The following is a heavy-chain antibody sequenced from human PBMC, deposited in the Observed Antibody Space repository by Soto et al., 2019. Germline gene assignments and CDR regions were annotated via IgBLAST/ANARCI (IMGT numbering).Heavy chain of an antibody. CDR1: GYTFTSYG. J-gene: IGHJ3*02. V-gene: IGHV1-18*01. CDR2: ISAYNGNT. CDR3: ARDQFELHDAFDT. D-gene: IGHD1-7*01. Sequence: ASVKVSCKASGYTFTSYGISWVRQAPGQGLEWMGRISAYNGNTNYAQKLQGRVTMTTDTSTSTAYMELRSLRSDDTAVYYCARDQFELHDAFDTWGQGTMSPSPQ.